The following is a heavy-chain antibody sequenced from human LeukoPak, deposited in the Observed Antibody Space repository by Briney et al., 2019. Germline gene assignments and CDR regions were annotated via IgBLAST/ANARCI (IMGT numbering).Heavy chain of an antibody. Sequence: KSSETLSLTCTVSGGSISSYYWSWIRPPARKGLEWIGRIYTSGSTNYNPSLKSRVTMSVDTSKNQFSLKLSSVTAADTAVYYCATTSFRHSFDYWGQGTLVTVSS. CDR2: IYTSGST. V-gene: IGHV4-4*07. D-gene: IGHD2/OR15-2a*01. J-gene: IGHJ4*02. CDR3: ATTSFRHSFDY. CDR1: GGSISSYY.